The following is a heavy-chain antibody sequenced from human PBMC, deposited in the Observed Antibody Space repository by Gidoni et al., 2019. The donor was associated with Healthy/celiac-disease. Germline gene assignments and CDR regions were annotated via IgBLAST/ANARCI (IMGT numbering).Heavy chain of an antibody. CDR3: ARGGRAVAGRRYDY. Sequence: QVQLQESGPGLVKPSETLSLTCTVSGYSISSGYYWGWIRQPPGQGLEWIWSIYHSGSTYYNPSLKSRVTISVDTSKNQFSLKLRSVTSANTAGYYRARGGRAVAGRRYDYWGQGTLVTVSS. D-gene: IGHD6-19*01. CDR2: IYHSGST. J-gene: IGHJ4*02. V-gene: IGHV4-38-2*02. CDR1: GYSISSGYY.